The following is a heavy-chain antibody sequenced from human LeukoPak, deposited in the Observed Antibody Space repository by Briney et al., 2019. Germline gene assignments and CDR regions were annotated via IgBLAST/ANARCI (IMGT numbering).Heavy chain of an antibody. D-gene: IGHD3-10*01. CDR2: INGNGNDI. CDR3: ARVYGSGSYAYDF. Sequence: GRSLRLSCAASGFTFDHYAMHWVRQVPGQGLEWVSGINGNGNDIGYADSVKGRFTISRDNAKNSLYLQMNSLRAEDTALYCCARVYGSGSYAYDFWGQGTLVTVSS. CDR1: GFTFDHYA. J-gene: IGHJ4*02. V-gene: IGHV3-9*01.